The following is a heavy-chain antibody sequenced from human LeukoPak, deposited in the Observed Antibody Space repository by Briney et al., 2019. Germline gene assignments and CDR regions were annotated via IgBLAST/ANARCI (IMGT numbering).Heavy chain of an antibody. CDR3: ARDFQASSWNHQFDP. CDR1: GYTFTSYY. J-gene: IGHJ5*02. D-gene: IGHD6-13*01. CDR2: INANTAGT. V-gene: IGHV1-2*02. Sequence: ASVKASCKASGYTFTSYYMHWVRQAPGQGPEWMGWINANTAGTNYAQKFQGRVTMTGDTSISTAYMELTGLRSDDTAVYYCARDFQASSWNHQFDPWGQGTLVTVSS.